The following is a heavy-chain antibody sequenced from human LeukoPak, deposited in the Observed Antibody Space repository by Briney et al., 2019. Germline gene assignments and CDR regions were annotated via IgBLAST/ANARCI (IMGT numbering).Heavy chain of an antibody. D-gene: IGHD2-2*01. CDR3: AFAGLGSQAPATDY. CDR2: IYYSGST. CDR1: GGSISSYY. V-gene: IGHV4-59*01. Sequence: PSETLSLTCTVSGGSISSYYWSWIRQPPGKGLEWIGYIYYSGSTNYNPSLKSRVTISVDTSKNQFSLKLSSVTAADTAVYYCAFAGLGSQAPATDYWGQGTLVTVSS. J-gene: IGHJ4*02.